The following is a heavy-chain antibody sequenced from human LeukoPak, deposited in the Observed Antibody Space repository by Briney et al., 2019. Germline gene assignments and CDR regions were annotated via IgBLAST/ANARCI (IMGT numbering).Heavy chain of an antibody. Sequence: PGGSLRLSCAASGFTFSSYGMHWVRQAPGKGLEWVAFIRYDGSNKYYADSVKGRFTISRDNSKNTLYLQMNSLRAEDTAVYYCAEGMRGQLLRPNFDYWGQGTLVTVSS. CDR2: IRYDGSNK. CDR3: AEGMRGQLLRPNFDY. D-gene: IGHD2-2*01. V-gene: IGHV3-30*02. CDR1: GFTFSSYG. J-gene: IGHJ4*02.